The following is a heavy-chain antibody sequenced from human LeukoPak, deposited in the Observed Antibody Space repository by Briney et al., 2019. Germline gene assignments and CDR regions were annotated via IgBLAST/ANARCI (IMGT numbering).Heavy chain of an antibody. V-gene: IGHV4-38-2*01. J-gene: IGHJ4*02. Sequence: TSETLSLTCAVSGYSIRSGYHWSWIRQPPGKGLEWIGSIYQSGSTYYNPSLKSRVTISVDTSKNQFSLNLSSVTAAGSAVYYCARRDFDSSGYLSSYLDYWGQGTLVTVSS. CDR2: IYQSGST. CDR3: ARRDFDSSGYLSSYLDY. CDR1: GYSIRSGYH. D-gene: IGHD3-22*01.